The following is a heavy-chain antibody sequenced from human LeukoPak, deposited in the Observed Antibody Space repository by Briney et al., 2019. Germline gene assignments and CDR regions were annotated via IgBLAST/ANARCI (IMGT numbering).Heavy chain of an antibody. J-gene: IGHJ4*02. D-gene: IGHD3-22*01. CDR2: ISSSSSYI. V-gene: IGHV3-21*04. Sequence: GGSLRLSCAASGFTFSSYSMNWVRQAPGKGLEWVSSISSSSSYIYYADSVKGRFTISRDNAKNSLFLQMNSLRAEDTALYYCARAVDYYDSSGSYYFDYWGQGTLVTVSS. CDR3: ARAVDYYDSSGSYYFDY. CDR1: GFTFSSYS.